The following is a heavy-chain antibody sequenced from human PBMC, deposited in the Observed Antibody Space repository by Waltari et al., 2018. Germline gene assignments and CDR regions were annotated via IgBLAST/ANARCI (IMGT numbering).Heavy chain of an antibody. D-gene: IGHD7-27*01. CDR2: IKPDGSQQ. Sequence: EVQLVDSGGGLVQPGGSLGLSCSASGFTFSRNWMSWVRQAPGRGLEWLANIKPDGSQQYYVDSVRGRFSISRDNAKNSLYLQLNSLRAEDTAIYYCARDFNWGWDFWGQGTLVTVSS. CDR3: ARDFNWGWDF. CDR1: GFTFSRNW. V-gene: IGHV3-7*03. J-gene: IGHJ4*02.